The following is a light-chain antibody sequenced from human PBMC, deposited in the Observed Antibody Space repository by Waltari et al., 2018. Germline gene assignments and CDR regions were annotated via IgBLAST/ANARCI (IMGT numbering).Light chain of an antibody. Sequence: IQMTQSPSTLPASVGDRVTISCRASQSVGTWLAWYQQKPGKAPKLLIYMASSLDSGVPSRFSGSGSGTDFTLTISSLQPDDFATYSCQQYSSFSTFGQGTKV. CDR2: MAS. J-gene: IGKJ2*01. V-gene: IGKV1-5*03. CDR1: QSVGTW. CDR3: QQYSSFST.